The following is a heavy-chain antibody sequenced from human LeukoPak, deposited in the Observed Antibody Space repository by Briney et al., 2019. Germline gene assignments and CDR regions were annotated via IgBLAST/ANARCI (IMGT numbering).Heavy chain of an antibody. J-gene: IGHJ3*02. CDR2: IYYSGST. CDR1: GGSISSSSYY. V-gene: IGHV4-39*01. Sequence: PSETLSLTRTVSGGSISSSSYYWGWIRQPPGKGLEWIGSIYYSGSTYYNPSLKSRVTISVDTSKNQFSLKLSSVTAADTAVYYCARHLAAIVEDAFDIWGQGTMVTVSS. D-gene: IGHD3-22*01. CDR3: ARHLAAIVEDAFDI.